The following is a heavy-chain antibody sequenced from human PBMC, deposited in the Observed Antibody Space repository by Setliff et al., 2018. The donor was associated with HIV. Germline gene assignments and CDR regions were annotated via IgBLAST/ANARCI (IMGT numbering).Heavy chain of an antibody. V-gene: IGHV4-30-2*01. CDR1: GGSISSGGYS. CDR2: IYHSGST. Sequence: PSETLSLTCAVSGGSISSGGYSWNWIRQPPGKGLEWIGYIYHSGSTYYNPSLMSRVTISVDRSRNQFSLKLSSVTAADTAVYYCARVPWTYLYYFDYWGQGTLVTVSS. J-gene: IGHJ4*02. CDR3: ARVPWTYLYYFDY. D-gene: IGHD2-21*01.